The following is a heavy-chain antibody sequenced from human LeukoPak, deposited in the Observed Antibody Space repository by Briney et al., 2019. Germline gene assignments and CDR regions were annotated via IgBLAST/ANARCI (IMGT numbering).Heavy chain of an antibody. Sequence: PSETLSLTCAVSGHSISSSDYYWGWIRQPPGKGLEWIGTIFHTGNTYYKSSLKSRVTISVDTSKNQFSLNLSSATAADTAMYYCARLGLGVCRLPWRCFDYWGQGILVTVSS. CDR2: IFHTGNT. CDR1: GHSISSSDYY. CDR3: ARLGLGVCRLPWRCFDY. J-gene: IGHJ4*02. D-gene: IGHD2-21*02. V-gene: IGHV4-39*01.